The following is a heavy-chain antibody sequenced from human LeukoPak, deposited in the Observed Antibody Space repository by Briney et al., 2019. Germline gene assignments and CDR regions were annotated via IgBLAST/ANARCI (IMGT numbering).Heavy chain of an antibody. J-gene: IGHJ2*01. D-gene: IGHD2/OR15-2a*01. CDR2: IYTTGST. V-gene: IGHV4-4*07. Sequence: RASETLSLTCTVYGDSIRGYYWSWIRQPAGKGLEWIGHIYTTGSTTYNPSLKSRVTMSVDTSKNQFSLKLNSVTAADTAVYYCARGYYSGWYFDLWGRGTLVTVSS. CDR3: ARGYYSGWYFDL. CDR1: GDSIRGYY.